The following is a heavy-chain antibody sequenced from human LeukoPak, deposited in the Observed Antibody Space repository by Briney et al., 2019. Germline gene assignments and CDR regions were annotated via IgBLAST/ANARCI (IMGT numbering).Heavy chain of an antibody. CDR2: IYYTGIT. CDR3: ARDAGNWFDP. J-gene: IGHJ5*02. Sequence: SGTLSLTCTVSGGFISSGGYNWSWLRQPPGKGLEWIGYIYYTGITYYNPSLRSRVTISVDTSKNLFSLKLSSVTAADTAVYYCARDAGNWFDPWGQGTLVTVSS. CDR1: GGFISSGGYN. V-gene: IGHV4-31*03.